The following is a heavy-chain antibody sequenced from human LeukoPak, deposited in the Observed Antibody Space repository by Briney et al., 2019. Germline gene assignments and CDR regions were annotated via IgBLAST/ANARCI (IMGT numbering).Heavy chain of an antibody. D-gene: IGHD4-11*01. CDR1: GFNFRSNA. CDR3: AKDKTYSCDY. CDR2: ISFDGNVI. J-gene: IGHJ4*02. V-gene: IGHV3-30*02. Sequence: GGSLRLSCAASGFNFRSNAMHWVRQAPGKGLEWVAFISFDGNVINYVDSVKGRFTISRDNSKSTLYLQMNSLRAEDTAICYCAKDKTYSCDYWGQGNLVTVSS.